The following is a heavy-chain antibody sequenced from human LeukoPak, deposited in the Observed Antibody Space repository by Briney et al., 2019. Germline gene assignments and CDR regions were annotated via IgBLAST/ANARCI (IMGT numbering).Heavy chain of an antibody. CDR2: INPHNGGT. CDR3: ARDQGYYYYYYMDV. Sequence: GASVTVSCKASGYTFTGYYMHWVRQAPGQGLEWMGWINPHNGGTNYAQKFQGRVTMTRDTSTSTAYMELRSLRSDDTAVYYCARDQGYYYYYYMDVWGKGTTVTVSS. CDR1: GYTFTGYY. J-gene: IGHJ6*03. V-gene: IGHV1-2*02.